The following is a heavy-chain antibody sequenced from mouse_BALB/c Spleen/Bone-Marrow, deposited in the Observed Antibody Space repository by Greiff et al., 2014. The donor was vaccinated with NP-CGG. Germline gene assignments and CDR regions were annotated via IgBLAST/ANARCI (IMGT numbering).Heavy chain of an antibody. CDR2: IDPENGDT. Sequence: EVKLMESGAELVRSGASVKLSCTAYGFNIKDYYMHWVKQRPEQGLEWIGWIDPENGDTEYAPKFQGKATMTADTSSNTAYLQLSSLTSEDSAVYYCKARCVSAVVDLDYWGQGTTLTVSS. J-gene: IGHJ2*01. CDR3: KARCVSAVVDLDY. CDR1: GFNIKDYY. V-gene: IGHV14-4*02.